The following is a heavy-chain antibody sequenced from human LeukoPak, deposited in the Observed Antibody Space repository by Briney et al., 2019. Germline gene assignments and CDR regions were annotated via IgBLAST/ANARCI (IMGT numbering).Heavy chain of an antibody. Sequence: SETLSLTCTVSGYSISSGYYWGWIRQPPGKGLEWIGSIYHSGSTYYNPSLKSRVTISVDTSKNQFSLKLSSVTAADTAVYYCARGGIVVVPAANDFDYWGQGTLVTVSS. CDR1: GYSISSGYY. D-gene: IGHD2-2*01. V-gene: IGHV4-38-2*02. CDR3: ARGGIVVVPAANDFDY. J-gene: IGHJ4*02. CDR2: IYHSGST.